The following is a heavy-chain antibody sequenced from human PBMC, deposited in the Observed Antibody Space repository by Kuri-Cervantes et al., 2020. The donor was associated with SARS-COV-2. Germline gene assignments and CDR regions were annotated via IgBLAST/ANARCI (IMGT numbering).Heavy chain of an antibody. CDR1: GGSISSSSYC. CDR3: GRHVVEYYDSSGYVRGWGY. J-gene: IGHJ4*02. D-gene: IGHD3-22*01. Sequence: SETLSLTCTVSGGSISSSSYCWGWNRQPPGKGLEWIVSIYYSGNTYYNPFFKRRVTISVDTSKNQFSLKLSSVTAGDTAVYYCGRHVVEYYDSSGYVRGWGYWGQGTLVTVSS. CDR2: IYYSGNT. V-gene: IGHV4-39*01.